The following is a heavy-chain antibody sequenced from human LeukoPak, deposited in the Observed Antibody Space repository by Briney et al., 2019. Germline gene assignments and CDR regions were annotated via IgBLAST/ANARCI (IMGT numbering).Heavy chain of an antibody. Sequence: ASVKVSCKASGGTFSSYAISWVRQAPGQGVEWMGRIIPILGIANYAQKFQGRVTITADKSTSTAYMELSSLRSEDTAVYYCARDTLYGSGSYSDYWGQGTLVTVSS. CDR1: GGTFSSYA. D-gene: IGHD3-10*01. J-gene: IGHJ4*02. CDR2: IIPILGIA. V-gene: IGHV1-69*04. CDR3: ARDTLYGSGSYSDY.